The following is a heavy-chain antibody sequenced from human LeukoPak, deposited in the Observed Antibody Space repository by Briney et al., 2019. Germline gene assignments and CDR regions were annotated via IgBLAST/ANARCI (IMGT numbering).Heavy chain of an antibody. J-gene: IGHJ4*02. CDR2: ISYDGSNK. Sequence: QPGRSLRLSCAASGFTFSSSGMHWVRQAPGKGLECVAVISYDGSNKYYADSVKGRFTFSRDNSKNTLYLQMNSLRAEDTAVYYCAKEYCSNSVCHSLDYWGQGTLVTVSS. CDR1: GFTFSSSG. V-gene: IGHV3-30*18. CDR3: AKEYCSNSVCHSLDY. D-gene: IGHD2-8*01.